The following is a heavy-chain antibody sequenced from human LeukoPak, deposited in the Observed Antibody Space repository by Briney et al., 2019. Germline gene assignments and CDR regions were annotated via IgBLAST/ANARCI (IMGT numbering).Heavy chain of an antibody. CDR3: ARGVGEYCSGGSCYPFDY. V-gene: IGHV4-59*01. J-gene: IGHJ4*02. D-gene: IGHD2-15*01. Sequence: SETLSLTCSVSGGSINNYYWRWIRQPPGQGLEWIGYIYYSGSTSYNPSLKSRVTISEDTSKNQFSLRLTSVTAADTAVYYCARGVGEYCSGGSCYPFDYWGQGTLVTVSS. CDR2: IYYSGST. CDR1: GGSINNYY.